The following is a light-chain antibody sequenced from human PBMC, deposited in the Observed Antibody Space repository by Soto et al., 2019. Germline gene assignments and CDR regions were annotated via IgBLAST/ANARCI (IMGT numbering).Light chain of an antibody. Sequence: IQLTQSPSSLSASVGDRVTITCRASQGISSYLAWYQQKPGKAPKLLIYAASTLQSGVPSRFGGSGSGTDFTLPSSSRQPEDFATYYCQQRNSYPRTFGQGTRLEIK. CDR1: QGISSY. J-gene: IGKJ5*01. CDR2: AAS. CDR3: QQRNSYPRT. V-gene: IGKV1-9*01.